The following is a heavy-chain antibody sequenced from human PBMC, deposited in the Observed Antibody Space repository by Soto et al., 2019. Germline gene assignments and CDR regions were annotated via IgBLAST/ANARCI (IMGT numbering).Heavy chain of an antibody. CDR3: ASNFPPPQDDYYYYYMDV. CDR1: GFSLSTSGMC. Sequence: ESGPTLVNPTQTLTLTCTFSGFSLSTSGMCVSWIRKPPGKALEWLACIDWDDDKYYSTSLKTRLTISKDTSKNQVVLTMTNMDPVDTATYYCASNFPPPQDDYYYYYMDVWGKGTTVTVSS. CDR2: IDWDDDK. V-gene: IGHV2-70*11. J-gene: IGHJ6*03.